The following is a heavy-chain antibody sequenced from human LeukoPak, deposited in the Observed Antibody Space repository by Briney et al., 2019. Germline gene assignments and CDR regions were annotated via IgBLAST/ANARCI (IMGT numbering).Heavy chain of an antibody. V-gene: IGHV3-30*02. D-gene: IGHD2-2*01. J-gene: IGHJ4*02. CDR1: GFTLSSYG. CDR3: AKGVRRVVPAANTSTDY. Sequence: PGGSLRLSCAASGFTLSSYGMHWVRQAPGKGLEWVAFIRYDGSNKYYADSVKGRFTISRDNSKNTLYLQMNSLRAEDTAVYYCAKGVRRVVPAANTSTDYWGQGTLVTVSS. CDR2: IRYDGSNK.